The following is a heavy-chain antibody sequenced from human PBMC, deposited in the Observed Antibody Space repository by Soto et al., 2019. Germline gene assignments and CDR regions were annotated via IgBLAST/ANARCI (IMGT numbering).Heavy chain of an antibody. Sequence: LRLSCAGSGFTFDDHTMHWVRQVPGKGLEWVSLITWDGDSTFYTDSVKGRFTISRDNTERSLFLQMNSLRIEDTALYYCAKEKNRIFDYWGQGTLVTVSS. CDR1: GFTFDDHT. V-gene: IGHV3-43*01. CDR2: ITWDGDST. J-gene: IGHJ4*02. CDR3: AKEKNRIFDY.